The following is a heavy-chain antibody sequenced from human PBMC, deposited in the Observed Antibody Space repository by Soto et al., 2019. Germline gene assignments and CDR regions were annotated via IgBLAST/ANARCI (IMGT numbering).Heavy chain of an antibody. V-gene: IGHV3-15*01. CDR1: GFIFNNAW. CDR3: TTAGPRDWYFNL. CDR2: IKSRPDGGTA. Sequence: EVHLVESGGGLVEPGGSLRLSCAASGFIFNNAWMTWVRQAPGKGLEWVAHIKSRPDGGTADYAASVKGRFTISRDDSRNNLYLQMNSLRIEDTAVYYCTTAGPRDWYFNLWGRGTLVTVSS. J-gene: IGHJ2*01.